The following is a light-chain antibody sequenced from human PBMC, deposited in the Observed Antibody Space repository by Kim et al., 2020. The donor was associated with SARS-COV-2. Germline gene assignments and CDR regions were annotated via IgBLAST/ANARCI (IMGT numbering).Light chain of an antibody. Sequence: SYELTQPPSVSVSPGQTATISCSGDKLGDKNACXYQQKPGQSPVVVIYQDTKRSSGIPERFSGSNSGNTATLTIRGTQALDEADYYCQAWDSSNVVFGGG. CDR1: KLGDKN. CDR3: QAWDSSNVV. J-gene: IGLJ2*01. V-gene: IGLV3-1*01. CDR2: QDT.